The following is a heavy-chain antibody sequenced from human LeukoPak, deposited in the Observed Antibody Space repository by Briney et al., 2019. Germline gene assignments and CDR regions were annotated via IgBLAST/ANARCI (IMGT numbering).Heavy chain of an antibody. CDR2: IYYSGST. CDR1: GGSISSSSYY. CDR3: ASGDSGSYSLPD. Sequence: SETLSHTCTVSGGSISSSSYYWGWIRQPPGKGLEWIGSIYYSGSTYYNPPLKSRVTISVDTSKNQFSLKLSSVAAADTAVYYCASGDSGSYSLPDWGQGTLVTVSS. D-gene: IGHD1-26*01. V-gene: IGHV4-39*01. J-gene: IGHJ4*02.